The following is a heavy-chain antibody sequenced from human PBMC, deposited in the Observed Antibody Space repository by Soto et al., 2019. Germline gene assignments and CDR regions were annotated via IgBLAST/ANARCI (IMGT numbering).Heavy chain of an antibody. D-gene: IGHD6-19*01. Sequence: QVQLVESGGGVVQPGRSLRLSCAASGFTFSSYGMHWVRQAPGKGLEWVAVIWYDGSNKYYADSVKGRFTISRDNSKNTLYLQMNSLRAEDTAVYYCAREIAVAGTRRGAVFDYWGQGTLVTVSS. CDR2: IWYDGSNK. CDR3: AREIAVAGTRRGAVFDY. V-gene: IGHV3-33*01. CDR1: GFTFSSYG. J-gene: IGHJ4*02.